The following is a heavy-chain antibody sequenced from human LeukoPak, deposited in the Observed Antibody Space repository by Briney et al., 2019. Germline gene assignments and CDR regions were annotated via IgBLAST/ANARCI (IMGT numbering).Heavy chain of an antibody. D-gene: IGHD6-6*01. V-gene: IGHV3-48*03. J-gene: IGHJ4*02. CDR3: ATMRWKTRPEDY. CDR2: ISSSGKRGSSI. Sequence: PGGSLRLSCEASGFTLSRSEVNWVRQAPGEGLEWVSFISSSGKRGSSIYYADSVKGRFTISRDNAKNSLNLEMNSLRAEDTAVYYCATMRWKTRPEDYWGQGTLVTVSS. CDR1: GFTLSRSE.